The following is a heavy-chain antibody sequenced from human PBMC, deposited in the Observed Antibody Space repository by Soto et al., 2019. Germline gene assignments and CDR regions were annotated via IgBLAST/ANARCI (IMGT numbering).Heavy chain of an antibody. CDR3: AQSSFYKLEPDAFDI. CDR2: ISAYNGNT. Sequence: QVQLVQSGAEVKKPGASVKVSCKASGYTFTSYGISWVRQAPGQGLEWMGWISAYNGNTNYAQKHQGRVTMTTDTSTSTAYMELRSLRSDDTAVYYCAQSSFYKLEPDAFDIWGQGTMVTVSS. V-gene: IGHV1-18*01. CDR1: GYTFTSYG. J-gene: IGHJ3*02. D-gene: IGHD1-1*01.